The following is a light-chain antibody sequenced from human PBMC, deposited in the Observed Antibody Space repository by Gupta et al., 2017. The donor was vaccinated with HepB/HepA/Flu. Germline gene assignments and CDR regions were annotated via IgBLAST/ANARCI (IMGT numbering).Light chain of an antibody. V-gene: IGKV2-30*01. J-gene: IGKJ2*02. CDR1: QSLVYTDGSNS. CDR2: MVS. CDR3: MQAPQWPCT. Sequence: DVVLTQSPLSLPVTLGQPASISCRSSQSLVYTDGSNSVDWYQQEPGQSPRRLIYMVSSRDSGVPDRFSGSGSGTDFTLKISRVEAEDVGIYYCMQAPQWPCTFGQGTKLEIK.